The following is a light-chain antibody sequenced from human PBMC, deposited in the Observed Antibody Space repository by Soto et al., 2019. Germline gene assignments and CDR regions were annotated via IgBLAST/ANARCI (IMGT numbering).Light chain of an antibody. CDR2: YGS. CDR3: MHSLRTPLT. V-gene: IGKV2-28*01. J-gene: IGKJ3*01. Sequence: DIVMTQSPLSLSVTPGEPASISCRSSQSFLYSNGYNYLDWYLQKPGQSPQLLIYYGSNRASGVPDRFSGSGSGTDFTLTITSVEPEDVGVYFCMHSLRTPLTFGPGTKVDVK. CDR1: QSFLYSNGYNY.